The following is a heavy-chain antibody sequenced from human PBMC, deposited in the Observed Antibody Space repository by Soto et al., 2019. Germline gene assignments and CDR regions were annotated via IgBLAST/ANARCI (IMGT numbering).Heavy chain of an antibody. V-gene: IGHV1-69*02. CDR1: GGTFSSYT. Sequence: SVKVSCKASGGTFSSYTISWVRQAPGQGLEWMGRIIPILGIANYAQKFQGRVTITADKSTSTAYMELNSLRSEDTAVYYCARQSRVGVSPWWFDPWGQGTLVTVS. D-gene: IGHD3-3*01. J-gene: IGHJ5*02. CDR3: ARQSRVGVSPWWFDP. CDR2: IIPILGIA.